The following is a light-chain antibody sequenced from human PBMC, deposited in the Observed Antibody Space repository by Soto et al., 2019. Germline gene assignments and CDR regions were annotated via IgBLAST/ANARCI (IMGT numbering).Light chain of an antibody. V-gene: IGLV1-51*02. J-gene: IGLJ1*01. CDR2: ENN. CDR1: SSNIGNNY. Sequence: QSVLTQPPSVSAAPGQKVTIFCSGSSSNIGNNYVSWYQQLPGTAPKLLIYENNKRPSGIPDRFSGSKSGTSATLGITGLQTGDEADYYCGTWDSTYVFGTGTKLTVL. CDR3: GTWDSTYV.